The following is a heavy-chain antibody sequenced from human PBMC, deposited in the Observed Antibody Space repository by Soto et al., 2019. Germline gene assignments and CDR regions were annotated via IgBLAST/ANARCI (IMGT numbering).Heavy chain of an antibody. Sequence: SVKVSCKASGGTFSSYAISWVRQAPGQGLEWMGGIIPIFGTANYAQKFQGRVTITADESTSTAYMELSSLRSEDTAVYYCARGEGTVTTSGYYYYYGMDVWGQGTTVTVSS. CDR2: IIPIFGTA. CDR3: ARGEGTVTTSGYYYYYGMDV. J-gene: IGHJ6*02. D-gene: IGHD4-4*01. V-gene: IGHV1-69*13. CDR1: GGTFSSYA.